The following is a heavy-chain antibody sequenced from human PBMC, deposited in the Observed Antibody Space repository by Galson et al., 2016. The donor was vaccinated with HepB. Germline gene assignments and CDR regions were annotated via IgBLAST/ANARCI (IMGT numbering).Heavy chain of an antibody. CDR3: AHGSAGLLDN. CDR1: GFSLSSAAVG. Sequence: PALVKPTQTLTLTCTFSGFSLSSAAVGVGWVRQAPGEAPEWLAFIYWDDAKYFSPSLSSRLTITKDTSKNHVVLTMTNMDPVDTGTYYCAHGSAGLLDNWGQGTLVTVSS. V-gene: IGHV2-5*02. CDR2: IYWDDAK. D-gene: IGHD2-15*01. J-gene: IGHJ4*02.